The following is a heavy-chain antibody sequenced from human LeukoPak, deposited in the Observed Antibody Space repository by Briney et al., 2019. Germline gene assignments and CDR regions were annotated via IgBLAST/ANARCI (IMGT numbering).Heavy chain of an antibody. J-gene: IGHJ4*02. CDR2: INPNSGGT. D-gene: IGHD2-21*02. CDR1: GYTFTGYY. CDR3: AREDRVVVTAIGFDY. Sequence: ASVTVSCKASGYTFTGYYMHWVRQAPGQGREWMGWINPNSGGTNYAQEFQGRVTMTRDTSISTAYMEPSRLRSDDTAVYYCAREDRVVVTAIGFDYWGQGTLVTVSS. V-gene: IGHV1-2*02.